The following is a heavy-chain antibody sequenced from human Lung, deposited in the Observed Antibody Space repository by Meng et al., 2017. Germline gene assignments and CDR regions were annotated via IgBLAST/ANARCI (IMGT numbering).Heavy chain of an antibody. J-gene: IGHJ4*02. Sequence: QVLLQQWVAGLLKPSETLPLAGVFSCGSFSDYYWSWIRQPPGKGLEWIGEINHSGSTNYNPSLESRATISVDTSQNNLSLKLSSVTAADSAVYYCARGPTTMAHDFDYWGQGTLVTVSS. CDR3: ARGPTTMAHDFDY. V-gene: IGHV4-34*01. CDR2: INHSGST. CDR1: CGSFSDYY. D-gene: IGHD4-11*01.